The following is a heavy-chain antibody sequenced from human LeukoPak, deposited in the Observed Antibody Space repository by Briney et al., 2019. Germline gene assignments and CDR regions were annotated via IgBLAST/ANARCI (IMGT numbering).Heavy chain of an antibody. D-gene: IGHD3-16*01. V-gene: IGHV3-21*01. CDR2: ISSSSSYI. CDR1: GFTFSSYS. J-gene: IGHJ5*02. Sequence: GRSLRLSCAASGFTFSSYSMNWVRQAPGKGLEWVSSISSSSSYIYYADSVKGRFTISRDNAKNSLYLQMNSLRAEDTAVYYCARDPGGDWFDPWGQGTLVTVSS. CDR3: ARDPGGDWFDP.